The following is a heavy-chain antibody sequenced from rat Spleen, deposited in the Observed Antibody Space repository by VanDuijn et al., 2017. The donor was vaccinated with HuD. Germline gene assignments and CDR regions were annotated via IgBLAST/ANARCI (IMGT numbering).Heavy chain of an antibody. V-gene: IGHV5-25*01. CDR2: ISASGGRT. Sequence: EVQLVKSGGGLVQPGRSMKLSCTASGFTFSNYYMAWVRQAPTKGLEWVASISASGGRTYYPDSVKGRFTLSRDNAKSSLYLQMNSLKSEDTATYYCARGDDYNYFDYWGQGVMVTVSS. D-gene: IGHD1-6*01. CDR1: GFTFSNYY. J-gene: IGHJ2*01. CDR3: ARGDDYNYFDY.